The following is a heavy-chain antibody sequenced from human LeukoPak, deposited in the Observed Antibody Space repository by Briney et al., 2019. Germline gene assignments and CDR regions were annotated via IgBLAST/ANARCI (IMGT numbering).Heavy chain of an antibody. CDR3: ARVYYDTAMDYWYFDL. CDR1: GGSISSSSYY. J-gene: IGHJ2*01. D-gene: IGHD5-18*01. V-gene: IGHV4-39*07. Sequence: SETLSLTCTVSGGSISSSSYYWGWIRQPPGKGLEWIGSIYYSGSTYYNPSLKSRVTISVDTSKNQFSLKLSSVTAADTAVYYCARVYYDTAMDYWYFDLWGRGTLVTVSS. CDR2: IYYSGST.